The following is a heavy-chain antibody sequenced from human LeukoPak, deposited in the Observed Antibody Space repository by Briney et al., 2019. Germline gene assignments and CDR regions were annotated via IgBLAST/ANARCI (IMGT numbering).Heavy chain of an antibody. J-gene: IGHJ3*02. CDR1: GGSISSYY. CDR2: IYYSGNT. CDR3: ARHEKPLDAFDI. V-gene: IGHV4-59*08. Sequence: SETLSLTCTVSGGSISSYYWSWIRQPPGKGLEWFGYIYYSGNTNYNPSLKSRVTISVDTSKNQFSLKLSSVTAADTAVYYCARHEKPLDAFDIWGQGTMVTVSS.